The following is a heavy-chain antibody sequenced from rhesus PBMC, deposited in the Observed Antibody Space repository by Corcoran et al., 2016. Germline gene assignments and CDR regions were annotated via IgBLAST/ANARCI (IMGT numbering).Heavy chain of an antibody. D-gene: IGHD4-35*01. CDR1: GGSISSSNW. Sequence: QVQLQESGPGLVKPSETLSLTCAVSGGSISSSNWWSWIRQSPGKGLEWIGYIYGGSGSNSYNPSLKSRVTISTDTSKNQFSVKLSSVTAADTAVDYCARLDGNWSDSWGQGVVVTVSS. CDR3: ARLDGNWSDS. J-gene: IGHJ6*01. CDR2: IYGGSGSN. V-gene: IGHV4-93*02.